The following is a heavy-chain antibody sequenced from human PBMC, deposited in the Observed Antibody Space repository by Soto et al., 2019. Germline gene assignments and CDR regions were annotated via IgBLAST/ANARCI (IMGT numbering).Heavy chain of an antibody. D-gene: IGHD3-22*01. Sequence: GGSLRLSCAASGLTVSSNYMSWVRQAPGKGLEWVSVIYSGGSTYYADSVKGRFTISRDNSKNTLYLQMNSLRAEDTAVYYCARVEGSYYYDSSGYYLGAFDIWGQGTMVTVSS. V-gene: IGHV3-53*01. CDR3: ARVEGSYYYDSSGYYLGAFDI. CDR2: IYSGGST. J-gene: IGHJ3*02. CDR1: GLTVSSNY.